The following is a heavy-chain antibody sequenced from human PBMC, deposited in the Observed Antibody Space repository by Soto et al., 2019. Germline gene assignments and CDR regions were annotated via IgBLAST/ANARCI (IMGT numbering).Heavy chain of an antibody. Sequence: QVQLVQSGAEVKKPGASVKVSCKASGYTFTGYYLHWVRQAPGQGLEWMGWINPNSGGTNYAQKFQGRVTMTRDTPSRTAYIELSRLISGETGVDYCARGYCGTTSCAGGHDYWGQGTLVTVSS. CDR1: GYTFTGYY. J-gene: IGHJ4*02. CDR2: INPNSGGT. D-gene: IGHD2-2*01. CDR3: ARGYCGTTSCAGGHDY. V-gene: IGHV1-2*02.